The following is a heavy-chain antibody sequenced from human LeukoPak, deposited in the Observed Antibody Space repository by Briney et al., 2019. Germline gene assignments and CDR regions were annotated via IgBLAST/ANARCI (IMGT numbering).Heavy chain of an antibody. CDR2: IYYSGST. Sequence: PGGSLRLSCAASGFTFSNCAMHWVRQAPGKGLEWIGYIYYSGSTNYNPSLKSRVTISVDTSKNQFSLKLSSVTAADTAVYYCARDIKGYGMDVWGQGTTVTVSS. J-gene: IGHJ6*02. CDR1: GFTFSNCA. CDR3: ARDIKGYGMDV. V-gene: IGHV4-59*01.